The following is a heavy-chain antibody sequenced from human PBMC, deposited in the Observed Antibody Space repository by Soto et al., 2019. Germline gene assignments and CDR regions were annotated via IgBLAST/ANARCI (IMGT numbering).Heavy chain of an antibody. CDR1: GFTFNNYA. D-gene: IGHD6-13*01. Sequence: TGGSLRLSCAASGFTFNNYAMSWVRQAPGKGLEWVSTISGGGDSTYYADSVTGRFTISRDNSRNTLFLQMNSLRAEDTALYYCAKDRASAAARPRFDPWGQGSLVTVSS. V-gene: IGHV3-23*01. J-gene: IGHJ5*02. CDR3: AKDRASAAARPRFDP. CDR2: ISGGGDST.